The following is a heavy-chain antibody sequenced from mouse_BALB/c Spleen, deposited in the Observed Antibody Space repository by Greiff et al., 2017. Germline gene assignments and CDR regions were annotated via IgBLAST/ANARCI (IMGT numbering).Heavy chain of an antibody. CDR1: GFNIKDTY. CDR2: IDPANGNT. CDR3: ARRGNYDAMDY. Sequence: EVQLQESGAELVKPGASVKLSCTASGFNIKDTYMHWVKQRPEQGLEWIGRIDPANGNTKYDPKFQGKATITADTSSNTAYLQLSSLTSEDTAVYYCARRGNYDAMDYWGQGTSVTVSS. J-gene: IGHJ4*01. V-gene: IGHV14-3*02. D-gene: IGHD2-1*01.